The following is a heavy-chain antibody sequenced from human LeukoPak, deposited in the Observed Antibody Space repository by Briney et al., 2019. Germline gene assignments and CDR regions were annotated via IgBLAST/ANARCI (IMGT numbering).Heavy chain of an antibody. CDR1: GVSVSDYY. CDR2: VSPGGYT. D-gene: IGHD2-21*01. CDR3: ARIRCGRGQARCYNH. V-gene: IGHV4-34*01. Sequence: PSETLSLTCAVSGVSVSDYYWSWIRQSPEKGLEWIGEVSPGGYTTYNPSLRSGVIISEDTSENQLSLNVTSVTAADTALYYCARIRCGRGQARCYNHWAQGSLVTVSS. J-gene: IGHJ5*02.